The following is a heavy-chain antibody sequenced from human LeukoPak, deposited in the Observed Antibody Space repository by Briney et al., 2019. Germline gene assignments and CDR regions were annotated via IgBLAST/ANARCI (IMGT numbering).Heavy chain of an antibody. CDR3: ARAARGHHY. CDR2: IIGSGDIT. V-gene: IGHV3-23*01. Sequence: GGSLRLSCAVSGFTFSNYVMSWVRQAPGKGLEWVSGIIGSGDITYYADSVKGRFTISRDNSKNTLYLQMSTLRADDTGVYYCARAARGHHYWGQGNLVTVSS. J-gene: IGHJ4*02. D-gene: IGHD3/OR15-3a*01. CDR1: GFTFSNYV.